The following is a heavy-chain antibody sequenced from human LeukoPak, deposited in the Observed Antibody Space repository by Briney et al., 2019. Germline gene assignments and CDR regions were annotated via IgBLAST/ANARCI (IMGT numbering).Heavy chain of an antibody. D-gene: IGHD6-13*01. J-gene: IGHJ5*02. Sequence: SETLSLTCTVSGGSISSSSYYWGWIRQPPGKGLEWIGSIYYSGSTYYNPSLKSRVTISVDTSKNQFSLKLSSVTAADTAVYYCASAIGSSPSWFDPWGQGTLVTVSS. CDR2: IYYSGST. CDR1: GGSISSSSYY. CDR3: ASAIGSSPSWFDP. V-gene: IGHV4-39*01.